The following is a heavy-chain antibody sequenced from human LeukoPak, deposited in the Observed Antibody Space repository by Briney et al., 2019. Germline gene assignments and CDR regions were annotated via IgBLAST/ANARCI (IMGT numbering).Heavy chain of an antibody. Sequence: GGSLRLSCAASGFTFSSYSMNWVRQTPGKGLEWVSAISGSGGSTYYADSVKGRFTISRDNSKNTLYLQMNSLRAEDTAVYYCAKVISIQPWLLGAFDIWGQGTMVTVSS. CDR1: GFTFSSYS. CDR3: AKVISIQPWLLGAFDI. D-gene: IGHD5-18*01. CDR2: ISGSGGST. J-gene: IGHJ3*02. V-gene: IGHV3-23*01.